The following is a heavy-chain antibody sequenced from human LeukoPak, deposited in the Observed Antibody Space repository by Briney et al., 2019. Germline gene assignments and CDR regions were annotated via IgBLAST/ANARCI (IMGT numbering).Heavy chain of an antibody. D-gene: IGHD3-3*01. J-gene: IGHJ6*03. CDR3: TTEYFWSGYYTGEDYYYMDV. Sequence: GGSLRLSCAASGFTFSNAWMSWVRQAPGKGLEWVGRIKSKTDGGTTDYAAPVKGRFTISRDDSKNTLYLQMNSLKTEDTAVYYCTTEYFWSGYYTGEDYYYMDVWGKGTTVTVSS. CDR2: IKSKTDGGTT. CDR1: GFTFSNAW. V-gene: IGHV3-15*01.